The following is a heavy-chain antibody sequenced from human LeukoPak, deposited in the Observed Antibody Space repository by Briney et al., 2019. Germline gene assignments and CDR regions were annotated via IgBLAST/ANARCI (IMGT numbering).Heavy chain of an antibody. CDR2: IIPIFGTA. CDR1: GGTFSSYA. V-gene: IGHV1-69*13. J-gene: IGHJ6*02. Sequence: ASVKVSCKASGGTFSSYAICWVRQAPGQGLEWMGGIIPIFGTANYAQKFQGRVTITADESTSTAYMELSSLRSEDTAVYYCATRAVVPAASNYYYYGMDVWGQGTTVTVSS. D-gene: IGHD2-2*01. CDR3: ATRAVVPAASNYYYYGMDV.